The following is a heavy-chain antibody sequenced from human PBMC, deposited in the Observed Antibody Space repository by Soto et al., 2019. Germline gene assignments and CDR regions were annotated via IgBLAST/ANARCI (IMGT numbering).Heavy chain of an antibody. V-gene: IGHV3-33*01. CDR2: IWYDGSNK. CDR3: ARVGATGFFDY. D-gene: IGHD1-26*01. Sequence: QVQLVESGGGVVQPGRSLRLSCAASGFTFSSYGMHWVRQAPGKGLEWVAVIWYDGSNKYYADSVKGRFTISRDNSKNTLYLQMNSLRAEDTAGYYCARVGATGFFDYWGQGTLVTVSS. J-gene: IGHJ4*02. CDR1: GFTFSSYG.